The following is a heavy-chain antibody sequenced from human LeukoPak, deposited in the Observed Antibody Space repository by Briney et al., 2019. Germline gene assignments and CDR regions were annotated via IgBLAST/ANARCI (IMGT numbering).Heavy chain of an antibody. CDR3: ARDGHSGSHYTGDAFDI. CDR2: IYYSGST. D-gene: IGHD1-26*01. CDR1: GGSISSGDYY. V-gene: IGHV4-39*07. J-gene: IGHJ3*02. Sequence: SETLSLTCTVSGGSISSGDYYWGWIRQPPGKGLEWIGSIYYSGSTYYNPSLKSRVTISVDTSKNQFSLKLSSVTAADTAVYYCARDGHSGSHYTGDAFDIWGQGTMVTVSS.